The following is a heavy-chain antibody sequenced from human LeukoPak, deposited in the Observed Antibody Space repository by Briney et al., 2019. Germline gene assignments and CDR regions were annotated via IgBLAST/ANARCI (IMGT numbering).Heavy chain of an antibody. CDR3: ARCGISTYYDFWSGYLRTAIQTDDVHYYMDV. D-gene: IGHD3-3*01. V-gene: IGHV4-59*12. CDR2: IYYSGST. CDR1: GGSISSYY. J-gene: IGHJ6*03. Sequence: SETLSLTCTVSGGSISSYYWSWIRQPPGKGLDWIGYIYYSGSTYYNPSLKSRVTISVDTSKNQFSLKLSSVTAADTAVYYCARCGISTYYDFWSGYLRTAIQTDDVHYYMDVWGKGTTVTVSS.